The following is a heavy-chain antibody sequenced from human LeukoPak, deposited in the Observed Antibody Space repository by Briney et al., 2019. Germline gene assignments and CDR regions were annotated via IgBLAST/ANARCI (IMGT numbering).Heavy chain of an antibody. Sequence: GGSLRLSCAASGFTISSYAMSWIRQAPGKELEWVSAISISGDTTYYADSVKGRCTISRDTSKNTVYLEVSSLRVEDTAIYFCAKEFKVATTTKCFQNWGQGTLVTVSS. CDR3: AKEFKVATTTKCFQN. J-gene: IGHJ1*01. D-gene: IGHD1-26*01. V-gene: IGHV3-23*01. CDR1: GFTISSYA. CDR2: ISISGDTT.